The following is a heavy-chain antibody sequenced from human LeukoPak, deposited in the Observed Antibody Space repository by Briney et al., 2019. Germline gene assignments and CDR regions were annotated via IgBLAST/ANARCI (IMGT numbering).Heavy chain of an antibody. V-gene: IGHV3-30*18. D-gene: IGHD3-3*01. Sequence: EGSLRLSCAASGFTFSSYWMSWVRQAPGKGLEWVAVISYDGSNKYYADSVKGRFTIARDNSKNTLYLQMNSLRVEDTAVYYCAKTPLRFLELFYYYGMDVWGQGTTVTVSS. CDR3: AKTPLRFLELFYYYGMDV. J-gene: IGHJ6*02. CDR1: GFTFSSYW. CDR2: ISYDGSNK.